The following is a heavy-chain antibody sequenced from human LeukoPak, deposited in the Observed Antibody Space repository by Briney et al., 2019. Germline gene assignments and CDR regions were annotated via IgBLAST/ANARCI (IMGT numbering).Heavy chain of an antibody. CDR3: ATSQWLGAEYFQH. CDR2: IYTSGST. CDR1: GGSISSYY. V-gene: IGHV4-4*07. J-gene: IGHJ1*01. Sequence: SETLSLTCTVSGGSISSYYWSWIRQPAGKGLEWIGRIYTSGSTNYNPSLKSRVTMSVDTSKNQFSLKLSSVTAADTAVYYCATSQWLGAEYFQHWGQGTLVTVSS. D-gene: IGHD6-19*01.